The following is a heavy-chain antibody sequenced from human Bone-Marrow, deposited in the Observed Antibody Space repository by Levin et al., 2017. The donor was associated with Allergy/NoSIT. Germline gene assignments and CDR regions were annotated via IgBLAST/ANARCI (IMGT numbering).Heavy chain of an antibody. V-gene: IGHV4-59*01. Sequence: SETLSLTCTVSGDSISRYYWSWIRQPPGKGLEWIGYIYYSGGTNYNPSLKSRVTISVDTSKNQFSLDLNFVTAADTAVYYCARDAQTSPTRNYGMDVWGQGTTVTVSS. CDR1: GDSISRYY. J-gene: IGHJ6*02. CDR2: IYYSGGT. CDR3: ARDAQTSPTRNYGMDV.